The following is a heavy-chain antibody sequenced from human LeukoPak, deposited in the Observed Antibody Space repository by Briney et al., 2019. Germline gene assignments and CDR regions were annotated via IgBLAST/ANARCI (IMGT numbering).Heavy chain of an antibody. CDR3: ARGVYGESYGEENWFAP. D-gene: IGHD4-17*01. J-gene: IGHJ5*02. CDR2: ISAYNGNT. V-gene: IGHV1-18*04. CDR1: GYTFTSHH. Sequence: ASVKVSCKASGYTFTSHHMHWVRQAPGQGLEWIGWISAYNGNTNYAQKLQGRVTMTTDTSTSTAYMELRSLRSDDTAVYYCARGVYGESYGEENWFAPWGQGTLVTVSS.